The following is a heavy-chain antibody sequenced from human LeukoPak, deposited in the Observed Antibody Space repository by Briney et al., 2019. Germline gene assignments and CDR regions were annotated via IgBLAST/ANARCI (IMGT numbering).Heavy chain of an antibody. CDR1: GFSFNSYW. J-gene: IGHJ3*02. CDR2: VNNDGTGT. CDR3: ARGGPDHAFDI. V-gene: IGHV3-74*01. Sequence: GGSLRLSCAASGFSFNSYWMYWVRQVPGKGLVWVSRVNNDGTGTTYADSVKGRFTISRDNAKNTVYLQMNSLRDEDTAVYYCARGGPDHAFDIWGQGPMVTVSS. D-gene: IGHD1-14*01.